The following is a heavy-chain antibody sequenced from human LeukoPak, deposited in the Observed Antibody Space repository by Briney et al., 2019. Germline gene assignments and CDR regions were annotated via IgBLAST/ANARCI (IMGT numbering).Heavy chain of an antibody. V-gene: IGHV3-23*01. CDR2: ISGSGGST. J-gene: IGHJ4*02. Sequence: GGSLRLSCAASGFTFSSYAMSWVRQAPGKGLEWVSAISGSGGSTYYADSVKGRFTISRDNSKNTLYLQMNSLRAEDTAVYYCAKARDSSGYPYYFDYWGQGTLVTVSS. CDR1: GFTFSSYA. D-gene: IGHD3-22*01. CDR3: AKARDSSGYPYYFDY.